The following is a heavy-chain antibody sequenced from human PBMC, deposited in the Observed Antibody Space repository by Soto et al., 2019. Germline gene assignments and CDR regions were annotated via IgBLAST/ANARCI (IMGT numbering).Heavy chain of an antibody. CDR1: GYTFTSYG. D-gene: IGHD3-3*01. CDR2: ISAYDGNT. V-gene: IGHV1-18*01. Sequence: ASVKGSCKASGYTFTSYGISWVRQAPGQGLEWMGWISAYDGNTNYAQKLQGRVTMTTDTSTSTAYMELRSLRSDDTAVYYCARIKIFGVVTTSNWFDPWGQGTLVTVS. CDR3: ARIKIFGVVTTSNWFDP. J-gene: IGHJ5*02.